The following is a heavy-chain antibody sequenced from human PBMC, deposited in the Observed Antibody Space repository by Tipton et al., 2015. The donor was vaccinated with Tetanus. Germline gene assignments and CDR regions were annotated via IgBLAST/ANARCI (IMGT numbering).Heavy chain of an antibody. J-gene: IGHJ1*01. CDR3: ARTSGYLYSNH. D-gene: IGHD3-3*01. V-gene: IGHV4-59*01. CDR1: GGSISTYY. CDR2: VHNSGST. Sequence: TLSLTCTVSGGSISTYYWSWVRQPPGRGLEWIGNVHNSGSTKYNPSLKSRVAMSVDTSKNQLSLKLSSVTSADTAVYYCARTSGYLYSNHWGQGTLVTVSS.